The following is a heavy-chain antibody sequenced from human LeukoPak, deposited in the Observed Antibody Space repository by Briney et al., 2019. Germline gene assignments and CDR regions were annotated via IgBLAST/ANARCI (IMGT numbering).Heavy chain of an antibody. CDR3: ARDSCSSTSCRRKFDN. CDR1: GGSITSSNYF. V-gene: IGHV4-39*07. CDR2: IYYSGST. Sequence: SETVSLTCTVSGGSITSSNYFCGWIRQSPGKGLEWIGSIYYSGSTYYNPSLKSRVTISVETSKIQFSLKLSSVTAADSAVYYCARDSCSSTSCRRKFDNWGQGTLITVSS. J-gene: IGHJ4*02. D-gene: IGHD2-2*01.